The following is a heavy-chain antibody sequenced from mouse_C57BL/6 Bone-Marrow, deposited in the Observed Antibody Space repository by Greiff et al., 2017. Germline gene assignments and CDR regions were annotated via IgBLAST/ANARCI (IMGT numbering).Heavy chain of an antibody. D-gene: IGHD1-1*01. CDR2: INPNNGGT. CDR3: ARGIFYYGSTDDLEYWYFDV. Sequence: EVQLQQSGPELVKPGASVKISCKASGYTFTDYYMNWVKQSHGKSLEWIGDINPNNGGTSYNQKFKGKATLTVDKSSSTAYMELRSLTSEDSAVYHCARGIFYYGSTDDLEYWYFDVWGTGTTVTGSS. V-gene: IGHV1-26*01. CDR1: GYTFTDYY. J-gene: IGHJ1*03.